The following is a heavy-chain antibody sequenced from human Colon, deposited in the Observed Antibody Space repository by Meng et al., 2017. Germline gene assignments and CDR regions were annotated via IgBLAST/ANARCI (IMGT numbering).Heavy chain of an antibody. D-gene: IGHD7-27*01. CDR1: GGSFSGYY. Sequence: SETLSLTCAVYGGSFSGYYWSWIRQPPGKGLEWIGEINHSGSTNYNPSLKRRVTISVDTSKNQFLLKLSSVAAADTAVYYCARGRNWANFDYWGQGTLVTVSS. V-gene: IGHV4-34*01. CDR2: INHSGST. CDR3: ARGRNWANFDY. J-gene: IGHJ4*02.